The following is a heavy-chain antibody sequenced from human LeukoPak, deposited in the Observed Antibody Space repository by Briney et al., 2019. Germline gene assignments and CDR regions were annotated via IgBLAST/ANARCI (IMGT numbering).Heavy chain of an antibody. CDR2: IYYSGTT. CDR3: ARGVYIAAAQYGY. D-gene: IGHD6-13*01. CDR1: GGSISNYH. Sequence: SETLSLTCTVSGGSISNYHWSWIRQPPGKGLEWIGYIYYSGTTNCNPSLKSRVTISVDTSKNQFSLKLNSVTAADTAVYYCARGVYIAAAQYGYWGQGTLVTVSS. J-gene: IGHJ4*02. V-gene: IGHV4-59*01.